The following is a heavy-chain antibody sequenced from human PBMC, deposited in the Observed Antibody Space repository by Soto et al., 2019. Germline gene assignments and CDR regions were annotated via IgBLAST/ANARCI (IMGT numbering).Heavy chain of an antibody. D-gene: IGHD3-16*02. V-gene: IGHV2-5*02. J-gene: IGHJ5*02. Sequence: QITLKESGPTLVKPIQTLTLTCTFSGFSLSTGGVGVGWIRQPPGKALEWLALIYWDDDKRYSPSLKSRLTITKDTSKNQVVLTMTNVDPVDTATYYCSHNAGRTKGGDYIGGSYRLHWFDPWGQGTLVTVSS. CDR3: SHNAGRTKGGDYIGGSYRLHWFDP. CDR1: GFSLSTGGVG. CDR2: IYWDDDK.